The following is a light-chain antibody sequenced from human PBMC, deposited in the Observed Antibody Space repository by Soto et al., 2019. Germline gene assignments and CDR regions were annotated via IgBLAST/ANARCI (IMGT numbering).Light chain of an antibody. CDR3: QHYGGSFI. J-gene: IGKJ3*01. V-gene: IGKV3-20*01. CDR1: QSVSSNN. CDR2: GAS. Sequence: EIVLTQSPGTLSLSPGERATLSCRASQSVSSNNLAWYQQRPGQAPRVVIYGASTRATGIPERFSGSGSGTDFTLTISRLEPEDFAVYYCQHYGGSFIFGPGTKGDIK.